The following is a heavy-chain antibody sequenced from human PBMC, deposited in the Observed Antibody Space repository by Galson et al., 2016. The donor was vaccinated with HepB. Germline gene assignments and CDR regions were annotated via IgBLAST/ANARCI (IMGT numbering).Heavy chain of an antibody. CDR1: GFTFNDYA. Sequence: SLRLSCAASGFTFNDYAMHWVRQAPGKGLEWVSGISWNSGSIGYADSVKGRFTISRDNAKNSLYLHMNSLRAEDTAFYYCAKSYYDYVWGSYRYTSIDYWGQGTLVTVSS. CDR3: AKSYYDYVWGSYRYTSIDY. D-gene: IGHD3-16*02. V-gene: IGHV3-9*01. J-gene: IGHJ4*02. CDR2: ISWNSGSI.